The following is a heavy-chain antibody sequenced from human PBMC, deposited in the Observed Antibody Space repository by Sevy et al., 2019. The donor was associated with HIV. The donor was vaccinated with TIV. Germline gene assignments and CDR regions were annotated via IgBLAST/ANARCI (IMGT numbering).Heavy chain of an antibody. CDR1: GFTFGDFW. CDR2: IKRDGSEK. J-gene: IGHJ6*02. V-gene: IGHV3-7*03. CDR3: ARDCNSNTCLWGLDV. Sequence: GGSLRLSCAASGFTFGDFWMTWVRQAPGKGLEWVANIKRDGSEKYYVPSVKGRFTISRDNAKSSLYLQMKGLGAGDTAVYYCARDCNSNTCLWGLDVWGQGTTVTVSS. D-gene: IGHD2-2*01.